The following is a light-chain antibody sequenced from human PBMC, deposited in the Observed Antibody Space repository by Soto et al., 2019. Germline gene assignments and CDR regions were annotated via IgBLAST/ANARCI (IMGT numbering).Light chain of an antibody. CDR3: HSRA. CDR2: DAS. Sequence: DIQMTQSPSTLSASVGDGVTITCRASQTISWWLAWYQQKPGRAPKLLIYDASTLESGVPSRFSGSGSETEFTLTISRLQPDDFATYFCHSRAFGQGTRLEI. CDR1: QTISWW. J-gene: IGKJ5*01. V-gene: IGKV1-5*01.